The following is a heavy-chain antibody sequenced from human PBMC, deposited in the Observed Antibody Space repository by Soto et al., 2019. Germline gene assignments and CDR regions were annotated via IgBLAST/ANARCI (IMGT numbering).Heavy chain of an antibody. CDR1: GYTFTSYG. D-gene: IGHD5-12*01. V-gene: IGHV1-18*01. J-gene: IGHJ6*02. Sequence: QVQLVQSGAEVKKPGASVKVSCKASGYTFTSYGISWVRQGPGQGLEWMGWISAYNGNTNYAQKLQGRVTMTTDISTSTAYMELRSLRSDDTAVYYCARDSVGGYGLHYYGMDVWGQGTTVTVSS. CDR2: ISAYNGNT. CDR3: ARDSVGGYGLHYYGMDV.